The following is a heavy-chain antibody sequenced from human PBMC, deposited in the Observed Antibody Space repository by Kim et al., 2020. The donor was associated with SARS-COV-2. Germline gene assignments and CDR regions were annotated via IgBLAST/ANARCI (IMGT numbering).Heavy chain of an antibody. V-gene: IGHV3-7*01. D-gene: IGHD4-4*01. CDR3: GRDYSD. J-gene: IGHJ4*02. CDR2: IKEDGSER. CDR1: GFTFSSYW. Sequence: GGSLRLSCAVSGFTFSSYWMSWVRQAPGKGLEWVANIKEDGSERYYVDSVKGRFTISRDNAKNSLYLQMNSLRAEDTAGYDCGRDYSDRGQGNLVIASS.